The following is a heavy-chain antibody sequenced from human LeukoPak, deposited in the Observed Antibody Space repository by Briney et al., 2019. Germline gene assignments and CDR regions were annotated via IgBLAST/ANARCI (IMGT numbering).Heavy chain of an antibody. Sequence: KSSETLSLTCTVSGGSISSYYWSWIRQPPGKGLEWIGYIYYSGSTNYNPSLKSRVTISVDTSKNQLSLKLSSVTAADTAVYYCARVPPADYYDSSGYYYVRDVWFDPWGQGTLVTVSS. CDR1: GGSISSYY. V-gene: IGHV4-59*01. CDR3: ARVPPADYYDSSGYYYVRDVWFDP. J-gene: IGHJ5*02. D-gene: IGHD3-22*01. CDR2: IYYSGST.